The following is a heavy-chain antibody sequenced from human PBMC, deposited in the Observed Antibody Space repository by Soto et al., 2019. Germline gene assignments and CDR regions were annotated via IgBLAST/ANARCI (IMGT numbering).Heavy chain of an antibody. J-gene: IGHJ5*02. CDR3: AREAGPDRWFDP. V-gene: IGHV4-4*07. CDR2: ISTSGTT. CDR1: GASISSYF. D-gene: IGHD6-19*01. Sequence: LSLTCTVSGASISSYFWTLIRQPAGKGLDWIGRISTSGTTNYNPSLKSRVTMSVDTSKNHFSLNLSSVTAADTAVYYCAREAGPDRWFDPWGQGTLVTV.